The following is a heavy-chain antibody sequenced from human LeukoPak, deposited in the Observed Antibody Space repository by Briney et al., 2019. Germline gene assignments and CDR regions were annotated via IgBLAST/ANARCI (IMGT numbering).Heavy chain of an antibody. Sequence: GGSLRLSCAASGFTFSSYEMNWVRQAPGKGLEWVSYISSSGNTIYYADSLKGRFTISRDNAKSSLYLQMNSLRAEDTAVYYCARDTSYYGSGSSVDAFDIWGQGTMVTVSS. V-gene: IGHV3-48*03. CDR2: ISSSGNTI. J-gene: IGHJ3*02. D-gene: IGHD3-10*01. CDR3: ARDTSYYGSGSSVDAFDI. CDR1: GFTFSSYE.